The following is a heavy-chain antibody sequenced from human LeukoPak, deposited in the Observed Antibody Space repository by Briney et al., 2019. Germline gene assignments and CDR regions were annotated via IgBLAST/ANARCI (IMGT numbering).Heavy chain of an antibody. CDR1: GFTFSSYS. CDR2: ISGGGGST. V-gene: IGHV3-23*01. Sequence: GGSLRLSCAASGFTFSSYSMNWVRQAPGKGLEWVSAISGGGGSTYYADSVKGRFTISRDNFKNTLYLQMNSLRAEDTAVYYCAKGRGYYYYYYMDVWGKGTTVTVSS. CDR3: AKGRGYYYYYYMDV. J-gene: IGHJ6*03.